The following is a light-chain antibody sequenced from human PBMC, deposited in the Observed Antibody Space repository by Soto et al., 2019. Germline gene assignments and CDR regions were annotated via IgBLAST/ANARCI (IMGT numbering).Light chain of an antibody. CDR3: QTWGTAIHDVV. CDR1: SGHSNYA. Sequence: QLVPTQSPSDSTSLGASVKLTCTLSSGHSNYAIAWHQQQPEKGPRYLMKLNSDGSHSKGDGIPDRFSGSSSGTERHLTISSLQSEDEAHYYCQTWGTAIHDVVFGGGTKVTVL. V-gene: IGLV4-69*01. J-gene: IGLJ2*01. CDR2: LNSDGSH.